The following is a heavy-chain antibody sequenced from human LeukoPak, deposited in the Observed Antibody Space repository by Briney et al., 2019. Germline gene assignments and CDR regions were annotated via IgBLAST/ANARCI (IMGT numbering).Heavy chain of an antibody. CDR3: ARVGYCTNGVCYNWFDP. CDR2: IYYSGST. V-gene: IGHV4-39*01. Sequence: SETLSLTCTVSGGSISRSSYYWGWIRQPPGKGLEWTGSIYYSGSTHYNPSLKSRVTISADTSKNQFSLKLASVTAADTSVYFCARVGYCTNGVCYNWFDPWGQGTLVTVSS. CDR1: GGSISRSSYY. J-gene: IGHJ5*02. D-gene: IGHD2-8*01.